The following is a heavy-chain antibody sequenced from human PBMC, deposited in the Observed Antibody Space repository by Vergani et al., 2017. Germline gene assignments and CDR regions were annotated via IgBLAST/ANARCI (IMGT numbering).Heavy chain of an antibody. Sequence: QVQLQESGPGLVKPSQTLSLTCTVSGGSISSGGYYWSWIRQHPGKGLEWIGYIYYSGSTYYNPSLKSRVTISVDTSKNQFSLKLSSVTAADTAVYYCARGYIVVVPAAILRIDYYYGMDVWGQGTTVTVSS. J-gene: IGHJ6*02. CDR3: ARGYIVVVPAAILRIDYYYGMDV. V-gene: IGHV4-31*03. D-gene: IGHD2-2*02. CDR2: IYYSGST. CDR1: GGSISSGGYY.